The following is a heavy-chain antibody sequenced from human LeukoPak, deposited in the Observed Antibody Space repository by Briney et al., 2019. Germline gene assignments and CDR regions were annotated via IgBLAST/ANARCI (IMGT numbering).Heavy chain of an antibody. CDR2: IYSSGST. Sequence: SETLSLTCTVSGGSINSYYWSWIRQPAGKGLEWIGRIYSSGSTNYNPSLKRRVSISVDTSKNQFSLKLTSVTAADTAVYYCARGGKATVVTMWGQGILVTVSS. D-gene: IGHD4-23*01. V-gene: IGHV4-4*07. CDR3: ARGGKATVVTM. CDR1: GGSINSYY. J-gene: IGHJ4*02.